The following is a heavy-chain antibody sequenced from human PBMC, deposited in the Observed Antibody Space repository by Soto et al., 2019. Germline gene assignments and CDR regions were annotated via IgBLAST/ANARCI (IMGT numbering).Heavy chain of an antibody. D-gene: IGHD3-16*01. CDR3: AKWHTYNYDTLAFSGFDC. V-gene: IGHV3-23*01. CDR1: VFTFSSHA. CDR2: ISSGGDNT. J-gene: IGHJ4*02. Sequence: PGGSLRLSCAASVFTFSSHAMSWVRQAPGKGLEWVSTISSGGDNTYSADSVKGRFTISRDNSKNTLYLHMNSLRADDTAAYYCAKWHTYNYDTLAFSGFDCWGQGTQVTVSS.